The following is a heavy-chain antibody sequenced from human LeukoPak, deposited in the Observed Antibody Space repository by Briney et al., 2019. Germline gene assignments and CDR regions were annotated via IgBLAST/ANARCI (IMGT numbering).Heavy chain of an antibody. CDR3: ARVGDSGYESHYYYYMDV. D-gene: IGHD5-12*01. Sequence: EASVKVSCKASGGTFSSYAISWVRQAPGQGLEWMGGIIPIFGTANYAQKFQGRVTITTDESTSTAYMELSSLRSEDTAVYYCARVGDSGYESHYYYYMDVWGKGTTVTVSS. CDR1: GGTFSSYA. J-gene: IGHJ6*03. CDR2: IIPIFGTA. V-gene: IGHV1-69*05.